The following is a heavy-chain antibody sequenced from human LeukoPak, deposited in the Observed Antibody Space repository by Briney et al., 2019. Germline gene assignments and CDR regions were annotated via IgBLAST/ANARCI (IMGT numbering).Heavy chain of an antibody. CDR1: GGSISSYY. D-gene: IGHD6-13*01. V-gene: IGHV4-59*08. Sequence: SETLSLTCTVSGGSISSYYWSWIRQPPGKGLEWIGYIYYSGSTNYNPSLKSRVTISVDTSKNQFSLKLSSVTAADTAVYYCARVSPYSSSWYYFDYWGQGTLVTVSS. J-gene: IGHJ4*02. CDR2: IYYSGST. CDR3: ARVSPYSSSWYYFDY.